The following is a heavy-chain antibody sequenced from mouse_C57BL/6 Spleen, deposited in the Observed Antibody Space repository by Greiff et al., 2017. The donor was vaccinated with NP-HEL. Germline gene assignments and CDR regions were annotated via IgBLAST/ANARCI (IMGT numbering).Heavy chain of an antibody. CDR2: IHPNSGST. CDR3: ARLGIITTVVDAMDY. Sequence: QVQPQQPGAELVKPGASVKLSCKASGYTFTSYWMHWVKQRPGQGLEWIGMIHPNSGSTNYNEKFKSKATLTVDKSSSTAYMQLSSLTSEDSAVYYCARLGIITTVVDAMDYWGQGTSVTVSS. V-gene: IGHV1-64*01. CDR1: GYTFTSYW. J-gene: IGHJ4*01. D-gene: IGHD1-1*01.